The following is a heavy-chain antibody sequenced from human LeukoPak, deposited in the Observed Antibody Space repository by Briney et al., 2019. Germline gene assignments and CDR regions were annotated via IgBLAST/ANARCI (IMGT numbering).Heavy chain of an antibody. CDR2: ISSSSSTI. J-gene: IGHJ4*02. CDR3: ARERNGDPDY. D-gene: IGHD4-17*01. Sequence: GGSLRLSCAASGFTFSSYSMNWVRQAPGKGLEWVSYISSSSSTIYYADSVKGRFTISRDNAKNSLYLQMNSLRAEDTAVYYCARERNGDPDYWGQGTLVTVSS. CDR1: GFTFSSYS. V-gene: IGHV3-48*04.